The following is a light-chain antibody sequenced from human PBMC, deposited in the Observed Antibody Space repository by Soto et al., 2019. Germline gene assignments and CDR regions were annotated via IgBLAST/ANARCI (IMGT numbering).Light chain of an antibody. CDR2: EVS. J-gene: IGLJ1*01. V-gene: IGLV2-18*02. Sequence: QSALAQPPSVSGSPGQSVAISCTGTSSDVGSYNRVSWYQQPPGTAPKVMIYEVSNRPSGVPDRFSGSKSGNTASLTISGLQAEDEADYYCSSYTSSSTYVFGTGTKVTVL. CDR1: SSDVGSYNR. CDR3: SSYTSSSTYV.